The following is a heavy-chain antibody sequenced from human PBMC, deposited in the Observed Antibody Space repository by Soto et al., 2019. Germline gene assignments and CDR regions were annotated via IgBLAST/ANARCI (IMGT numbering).Heavy chain of an antibody. J-gene: IGHJ4*02. CDR2: IYYSGST. V-gene: IGHV4-59*08. D-gene: IGHD5-12*01. Sequence: TVADGNIIDHGGSWISKKKRQGLEWIGYIYYSGSTNYNPSLKSRVTISGDTSKSQFSLRLSSVTAADTAVYFCARLDGYDHYFDYRGQGALVTVSS. CDR3: ARLDGYDHYFDY. CDR1: DGNIIDHG.